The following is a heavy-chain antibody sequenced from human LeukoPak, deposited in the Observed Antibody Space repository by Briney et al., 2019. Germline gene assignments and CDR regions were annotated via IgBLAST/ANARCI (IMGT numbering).Heavy chain of an antibody. D-gene: IGHD3-10*01. Sequence: SVKVSCKASGGTFSSYAISWVRQAPGQGLEWMGRIIPILGIANYAQKFQGRVTITADKSTSAAYMELSSLRSEDTAVYYCAWRTYHYGSGSYYNADYWGQGTLVTVSS. CDR1: GGTFSSYA. J-gene: IGHJ4*02. CDR3: AWRTYHYGSGSYYNADY. V-gene: IGHV1-69*04. CDR2: IIPILGIA.